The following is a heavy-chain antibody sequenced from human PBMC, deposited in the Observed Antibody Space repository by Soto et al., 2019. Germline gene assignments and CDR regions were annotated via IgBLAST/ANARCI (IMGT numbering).Heavy chain of an antibody. CDR1: GGTFSSYA. V-gene: IGHV1-69*13. J-gene: IGHJ4*02. D-gene: IGHD6-19*01. CDR2: IIPIFGTA. Sequence: SVKVSCKASGGTFSSYAISWVRQAPGQGLEWMGGIIPIFGTANYAQKFQGRVTITADESTSTAYMELSSLRSEDTAVYYCARHPLTPYSSGWYGPAMFDYWGQGTLVTVS. CDR3: ARHPLTPYSSGWYGPAMFDY.